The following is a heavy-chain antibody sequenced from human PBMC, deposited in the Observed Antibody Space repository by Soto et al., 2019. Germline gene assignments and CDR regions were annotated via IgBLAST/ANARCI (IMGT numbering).Heavy chain of an antibody. CDR2: IYSGGST. Sequence: EVQLVESGGGLVQPGESLRLSCAASGFTVSSNYMSWVRQAPGKGLEWVSVIYSGGSTYYADSVKGRFTISRDNSNNALYLQKNSLRADDMAVYYCAREYGSGNSFFDYWGQGTLATVSS. J-gene: IGHJ4*02. CDR3: AREYGSGNSFFDY. CDR1: GFTVSSNY. V-gene: IGHV3-66*01. D-gene: IGHD3-10*01.